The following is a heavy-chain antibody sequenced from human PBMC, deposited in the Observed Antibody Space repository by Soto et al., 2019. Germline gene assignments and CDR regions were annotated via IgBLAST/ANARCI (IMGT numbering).Heavy chain of an antibody. D-gene: IGHD1-7*01. CDR1: GFTFSSYG. J-gene: IGHJ4*02. V-gene: IGHV3-23*01. Sequence: EVQLLESGGGLVQPGGSLRLSCAASGFTFSSYGMTWVRQAPGKGLEWVSFSSATGAGTYYADSVKGRFTISRDNSKNTLCLPMTSLRADDTAVYYCAKDRRAGGNYGCYSDFWGQGALVIVSS. CDR2: SSATGAGT. CDR3: AKDRRAGGNYGCYSDF.